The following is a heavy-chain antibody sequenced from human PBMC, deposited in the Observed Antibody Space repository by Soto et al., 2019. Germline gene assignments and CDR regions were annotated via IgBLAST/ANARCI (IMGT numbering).Heavy chain of an antibody. D-gene: IGHD2-2*01. CDR2: ISAYNGNT. CDR1: GYTFTSYG. V-gene: IGHV1-18*01. Sequence: ASVKVSCKASGYTFTSYGISWVRQAPGQGLEWMGWISAYNGNTNYAQKLQGRVTMTTDTSTSTAYMELRSLRSDDTAVYYCARVRDIVVVPAAELDYWGQGTLVTVS. J-gene: IGHJ4*02. CDR3: ARVRDIVVVPAAELDY.